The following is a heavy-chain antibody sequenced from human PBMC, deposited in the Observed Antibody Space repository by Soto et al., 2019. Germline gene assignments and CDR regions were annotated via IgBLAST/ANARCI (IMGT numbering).Heavy chain of an antibody. CDR1: GFSFGSYN. J-gene: IGHJ4*02. Sequence: GGSPRLSCVASGFSFGSYNMNWVRQAPGKGLQWVAHITSGLTTHYADFVQGRFTISRDNAKNSLYLGIYDLRDEDTAVYYCARDSSHGVAVGGLDSWGQGTLVTVSS. D-gene: IGHD3-16*01. CDR3: ARDSSHGVAVGGLDS. CDR2: ITSGLTT. V-gene: IGHV3-48*02.